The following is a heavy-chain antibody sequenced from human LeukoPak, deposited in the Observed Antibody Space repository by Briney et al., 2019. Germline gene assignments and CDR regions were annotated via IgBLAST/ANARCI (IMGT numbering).Heavy chain of an antibody. CDR1: GGSISSYY. CDR3: ARARNYDFWSGYYSFDY. V-gene: IGHV4-4*08. CDR2: IYTSGST. J-gene: IGHJ4*02. D-gene: IGHD3-3*01. Sequence: KPSETLSLTCTVSGGSISSYYWSWIRQPPGKGLEWIGRIYTSGSTNYNPSLKSRVTISVDTSKNQFSLKLSSVTAADTAVYYCARARNYDFWSGYYSFDYWGQGTLVTVSS.